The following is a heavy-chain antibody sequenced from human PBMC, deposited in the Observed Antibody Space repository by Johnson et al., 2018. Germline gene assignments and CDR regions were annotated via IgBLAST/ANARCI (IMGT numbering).Heavy chain of an antibody. CDR3: ARDEPHPLYYYYMDV. CDR1: RFTFSSYD. J-gene: IGHJ6*03. Sequence: QVQLVESGGGVVQPGRSLRLSCAASRFTFSSYDMDWVRQGPGKGLEWVAVISYDGSNKYYADSVKGRFTISRDNSKNTLYLQMNSLRAEDTAVYYCARDEPHPLYYYYMDVWGKGTTVTVSS. CDR2: ISYDGSNK. V-gene: IGHV3-30*03.